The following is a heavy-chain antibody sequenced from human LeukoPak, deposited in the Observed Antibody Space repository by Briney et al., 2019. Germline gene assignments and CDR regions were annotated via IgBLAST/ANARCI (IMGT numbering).Heavy chain of an antibody. V-gene: IGHV3-23*01. CDR2: ISFSGTTT. Sequence: PGGSLRLSCAASGITFSSYSMSWVRQAPGKGLEWVSSISFSGTTTYYADSVKGRFTVSRDNSKNTLYLQMDGLRAEDTAVYYCAKGIYSSGWSYFDYWGHGTLVTVSS. D-gene: IGHD6-19*01. CDR3: AKGIYSSGWSYFDY. CDR1: GITFSSYS. J-gene: IGHJ4*01.